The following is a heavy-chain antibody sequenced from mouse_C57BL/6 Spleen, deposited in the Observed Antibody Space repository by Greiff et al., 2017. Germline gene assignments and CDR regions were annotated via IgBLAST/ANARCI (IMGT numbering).Heavy chain of an antibody. CDR1: GYTFTSYW. D-gene: IGHD1-1*01. V-gene: IGHV1-55*01. CDR2: IYPGSGST. Sequence: QVQLQQSGAELVKPGASVKMSCKASGYTFTSYWITWVKQRPGQGLEWIGDIYPGSGSTNYNEKFKSKATLTVDTSSSTAYMQLSSLTSEDSAVYYCARPPYYYGSRSYYYAMDYWGQGTSVTVSS. CDR3: ARPPYYYGSRSYYYAMDY. J-gene: IGHJ4*01.